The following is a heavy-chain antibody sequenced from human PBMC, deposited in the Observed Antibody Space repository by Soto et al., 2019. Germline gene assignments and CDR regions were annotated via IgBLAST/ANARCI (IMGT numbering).Heavy chain of an antibody. J-gene: IGHJ4*02. CDR2: IIPILGIA. CDR1: GGTFSSYT. V-gene: IGHV1-69*02. Sequence: QVQLVQSGAEVKKPGSSVKVSCKASGGTFSSYTISWVRQAPGQGLEWMGRIIPILGIANYAQKFQGRVTITADKSTSTAYMELSSLRSEDTAVYYCARGDYYDSSGYYDLGDYWGQGTLVTVSS. CDR3: ARGDYYDSSGYYDLGDY. D-gene: IGHD3-22*01.